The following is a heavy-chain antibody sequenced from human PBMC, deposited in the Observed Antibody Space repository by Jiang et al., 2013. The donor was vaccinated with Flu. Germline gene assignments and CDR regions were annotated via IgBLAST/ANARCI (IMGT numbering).Heavy chain of an antibody. D-gene: IGHD3-10*01. Sequence: SVKVSCKASGYTFTTYIMHWVRQAPGQRLEWMGWINAANGNTEYSQKFQGRVTITRDTSASTVYMEVSSLRSEDTAVYYCAREEVIWVGEYHFDYWGQGTVVTVSS. CDR1: GYTFTTYI. J-gene: IGHJ4*02. V-gene: IGHV1-3*01. CDR3: AREEVIWVGEYHFDY. CDR2: INAANGNT.